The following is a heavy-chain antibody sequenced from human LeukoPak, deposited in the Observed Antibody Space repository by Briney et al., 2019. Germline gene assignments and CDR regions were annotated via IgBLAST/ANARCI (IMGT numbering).Heavy chain of an antibody. D-gene: IGHD6-13*01. CDR2: ISSSSSYI. V-gene: IGHV3-21*01. CDR1: GFTFSSYS. CDR3: ARDSVPGSWEFDH. Sequence: GGSLRLSCAASGFTFSSYSMNWVRQAPGKGLEWVSSISSSSSYIYYADSVKGRFTISRDNAKNSLYLQMNSLRAEDTAVYYCARDSVPGSWEFDHWGQGTLVTVSS. J-gene: IGHJ4*02.